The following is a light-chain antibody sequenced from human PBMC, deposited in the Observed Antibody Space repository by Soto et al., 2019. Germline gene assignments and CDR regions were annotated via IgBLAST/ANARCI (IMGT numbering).Light chain of an antibody. CDR3: MQALQTPV. CDR2: LGS. V-gene: IGKV2-28*01. J-gene: IGKJ5*01. CDR1: QSLLHSNGYNY. Sequence: DIVITQSPLSLPVTPGEPASISCRSSQSLLHSNGYNYLDWYLQKPGQSPQLLIYLGSNRASGVPDRFSGSGSGTDFTLKISRVEAEDVGVYYCMQALQTPVFGGGTRLEIK.